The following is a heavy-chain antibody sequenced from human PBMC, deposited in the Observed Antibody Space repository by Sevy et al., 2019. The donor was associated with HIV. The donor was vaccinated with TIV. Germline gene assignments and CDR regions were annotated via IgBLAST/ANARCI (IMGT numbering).Heavy chain of an antibody. CDR2: ISYDGSNK. V-gene: IGHV3-30-3*01. D-gene: IGHD6-19*01. CDR1: GFTFSSYA. CDR3: ARDRLRVGGGWKKLDY. J-gene: IGHJ4*02. Sequence: GGSLRLSCAASGFTFSSYAMHWVRQAPGKGLEWVAVISYDGSNKYYADSVKGRFTISRDNSKNSLYLQMNSLRAEDTAVYYCARDRLRVGGGWKKLDYWGQGTLVTVSS.